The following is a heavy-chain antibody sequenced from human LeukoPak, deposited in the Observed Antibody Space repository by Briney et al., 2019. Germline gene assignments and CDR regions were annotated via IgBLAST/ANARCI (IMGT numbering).Heavy chain of an antibody. CDR2: IGGSGGST. CDR1: GFTFSSYA. CDR3: ARSTVTTPYYFDY. D-gene: IGHD4-17*01. Sequence: GGSLRLSCAASGFTFSSYAMSWVRQAPGKGLEWVSAIGGSGGSTYYADSVKGRFTISRDNSKNTLYLQMNSLRAEDTAVYYCARSTVTTPYYFDYWGQGTLVTVSS. V-gene: IGHV3-23*01. J-gene: IGHJ4*02.